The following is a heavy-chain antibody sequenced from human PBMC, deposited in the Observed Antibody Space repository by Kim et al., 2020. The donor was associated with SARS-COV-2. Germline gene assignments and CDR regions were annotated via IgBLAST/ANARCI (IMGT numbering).Heavy chain of an antibody. CDR2: IIPIFGTA. CDR3: ARDLIYCGGDCYSVGLGAAFDY. D-gene: IGHD2-21*02. J-gene: IGHJ4*02. V-gene: IGHV1-69*13. Sequence: SVKVSCKASGGTFSSYAISWVRQAPGQGLEWMGGIIPIFGTANYAQKFQGRVTITADESTSTAYMELSSLRSEDTAVYYCARDLIYCGGDCYSVGLGAAFDYWGQGTLVTVSS. CDR1: GGTFSSYA.